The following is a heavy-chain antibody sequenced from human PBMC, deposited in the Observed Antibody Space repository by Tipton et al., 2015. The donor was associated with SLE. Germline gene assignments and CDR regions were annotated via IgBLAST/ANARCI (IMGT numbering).Heavy chain of an antibody. CDR3: ARTRETRHFDL. Sequence: TLSLTCAVSGGSISSSNWWSWVRQPPGKGLEWIGEIYHSGSTYYNPSLKSRVTISVDTSKNQFSLKLSSVTAADTAVYYCARTRETRHFDLWGRGTLVTVSS. J-gene: IGHJ2*01. CDR1: GGSISSSNW. CDR2: IYHSGST. V-gene: IGHV4-4*02. D-gene: IGHD1-26*01.